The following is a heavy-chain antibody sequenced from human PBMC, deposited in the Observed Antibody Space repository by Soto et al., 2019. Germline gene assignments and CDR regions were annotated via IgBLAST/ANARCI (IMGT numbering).Heavy chain of an antibody. J-gene: IGHJ3*02. D-gene: IGHD2-15*01. CDR2: IDPSDSYT. Sequence: PGESLKISCKGSGYSFTSYWISWVRQMPGKGLEWMGRIDPSDSYTKYSPSLQGHVTISADKSISTAYIQWSSLKASDTAMYYCARLECSGGSCYAAFDIWGQGTMVTVSS. V-gene: IGHV5-10-1*01. CDR1: GYSFTSYW. CDR3: ARLECSGGSCYAAFDI.